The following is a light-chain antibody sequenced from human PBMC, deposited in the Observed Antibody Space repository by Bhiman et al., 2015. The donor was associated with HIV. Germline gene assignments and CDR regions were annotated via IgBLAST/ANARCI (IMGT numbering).Light chain of an antibody. CDR2: DVS. CDR3: TSYTVSASFV. Sequence: QSALTQPASASGSPGQSVIISCTGTSSDIGRYNYVSWYQQHPGKAPQLIIYDVSLRPSGISNRFSGSKSGNTASLTISGLQAEDEADYYCTSYTVSASFVFGGATKVTVL. CDR1: SSDIGRYNY. V-gene: IGLV2-14*03. J-gene: IGLJ1*01.